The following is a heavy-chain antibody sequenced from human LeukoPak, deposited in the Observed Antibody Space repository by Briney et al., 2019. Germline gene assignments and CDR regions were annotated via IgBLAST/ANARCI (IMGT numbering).Heavy chain of an antibody. Sequence: GASVKVSCKASGYTFTSYYMHWVRQAPGQGLEWMGIINPSGGSTSYAQKFQGRVTMTRDMSTSTVYMELSSLRSEDTAVYYCARYYYDSSGDGDYFDYWGQGTLVTVSS. CDR2: INPSGGST. CDR3: ARYYYDSSGDGDYFDY. V-gene: IGHV1-46*01. CDR1: GYTFTSYY. D-gene: IGHD3-22*01. J-gene: IGHJ4*02.